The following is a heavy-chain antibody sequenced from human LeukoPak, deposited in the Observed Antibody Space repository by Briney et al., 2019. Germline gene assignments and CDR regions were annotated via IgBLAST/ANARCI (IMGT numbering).Heavy chain of an antibody. D-gene: IGHD3-10*01. CDR1: GFTFNTYS. CDR3: AIVRGY. Sequence: GGSRRLSCAASGFTFNTYSMNWVRQAPGKGLEWVSYISSRSGTIFYADSVKGRFTVSRDNDKNSLYLQMNSLRDEDTAVYYCAIVRGYWGQGTLVTVSS. J-gene: IGHJ4*02. CDR2: ISSRSGTI. V-gene: IGHV3-48*02.